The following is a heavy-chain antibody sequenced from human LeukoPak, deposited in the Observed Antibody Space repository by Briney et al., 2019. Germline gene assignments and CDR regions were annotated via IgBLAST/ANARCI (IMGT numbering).Heavy chain of an antibody. D-gene: IGHD3-22*01. J-gene: IGHJ3*02. CDR3: ARVGGYYYDSSGYELHAFDI. V-gene: IGHV4-30-2*01. CDR2: IYRSGST. CDR1: GGSISSGGYS. Sequence: SQTLSLTCAVSGGSISSGGYSWSWIRQPPGKGLEWIGYIYRSGSTYYNPSLKSRVTISVDRSKNQFSLKLSSVTAADTAVYYCARVGGYYYDSSGYELHAFDIWGQGTMVTVSS.